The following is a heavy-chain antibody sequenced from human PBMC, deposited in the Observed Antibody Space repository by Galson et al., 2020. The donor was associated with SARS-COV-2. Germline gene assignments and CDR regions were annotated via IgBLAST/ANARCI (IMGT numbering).Heavy chain of an antibody. Sequence: SETLSLTCAVSGGTISSSNYWSWLRQSPEKRLEWTGKISPGGNTNYNPSLRSRSTISEDTSKNHFSLKLTSVTAADTAVYYCVKQSPTYVFDSWGQGILVTGS. V-gene: IGHV4-4*02. CDR3: VKQSPTYVFDS. D-gene: IGHD3-16*01. J-gene: IGHJ4*02. CDR2: ISPGGNT. CDR1: GGTISSSNY.